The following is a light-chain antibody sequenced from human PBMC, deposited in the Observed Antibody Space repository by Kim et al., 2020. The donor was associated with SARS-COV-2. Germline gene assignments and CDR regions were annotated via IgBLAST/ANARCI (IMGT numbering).Light chain of an antibody. V-gene: IGKV3-20*01. CDR2: VAS. CDR3: QQYGRSPWT. J-gene: IGKJ1*01. CDR1: QSVSSNY. Sequence: EIVLTQSPGTLSLSPGERATLSCRASQSVSSNYLACYQQKPGQAPRLLIYVASSRATGIPERFSGSGSGTDFTLTISRLEPEDLAVYYCQQYGRSPWTFGQGTKIDIK.